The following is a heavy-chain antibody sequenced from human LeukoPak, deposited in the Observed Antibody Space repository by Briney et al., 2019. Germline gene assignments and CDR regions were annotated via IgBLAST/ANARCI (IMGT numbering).Heavy chain of an antibody. Sequence: GGSLRLSCAASGFTFSSYAMSWVRQAPGKGLAWVSAISGSGGSTYYADSVKGRFTISRDNSKNTLYLQMNSLRAEDTAVYYCAKGQRPIVVVVAATPESFDYWGQGTLVTVSS. CDR2: ISGSGGST. CDR3: AKGQRPIVVVVAATPESFDY. J-gene: IGHJ4*02. V-gene: IGHV3-23*01. D-gene: IGHD2-15*01. CDR1: GFTFSSYA.